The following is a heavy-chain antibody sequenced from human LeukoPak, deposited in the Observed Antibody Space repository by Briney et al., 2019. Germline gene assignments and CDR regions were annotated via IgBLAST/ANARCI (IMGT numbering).Heavy chain of an antibody. J-gene: IGHJ4*02. CDR3: ARGNGPENS. V-gene: IGHV1-2*06. Sequence: ASVKVSCRASGYTFTGHIMHWVRQAPGQGLEWMGRINPNSGDTKFAQKFQGRVTLTRDTSISTAYMEMSSLTSDDTAVYYCARGNGPENSWGQGTLVIVSP. CDR1: GYTFTGHI. D-gene: IGHD2-8*01. CDR2: INPNSGDT.